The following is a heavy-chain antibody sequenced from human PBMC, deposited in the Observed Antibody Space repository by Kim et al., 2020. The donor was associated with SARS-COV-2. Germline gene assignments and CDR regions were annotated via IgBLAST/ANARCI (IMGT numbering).Heavy chain of an antibody. Sequence: VKGRFTISRDNAKNSLYLQMNSLRAEDTALYYCAKSVVVVAATPYYFDYWGQGTLVTVSS. V-gene: IGHV3-9*01. J-gene: IGHJ4*02. D-gene: IGHD2-15*01. CDR3: AKSVVVVAATPYYFDY.